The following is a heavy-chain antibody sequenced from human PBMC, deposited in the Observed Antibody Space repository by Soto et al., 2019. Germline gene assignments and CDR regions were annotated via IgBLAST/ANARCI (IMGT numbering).Heavy chain of an antibody. CDR3: ARYLASGPIDY. J-gene: IGHJ4*02. V-gene: IGHV3-7*04. Sequence: GVSLRLSCAASGFTFSSYAMHWVRQAPGKGLEWVANIKQDGNEKLYVDSVKGRFTISRDNAKNLLFLQMNSLRAEDTAVYYCARYLASGPIDYWGQGTLVTVSS. CDR2: IKQDGNEK. CDR1: GFTFSSYA. D-gene: IGHD3-3*02.